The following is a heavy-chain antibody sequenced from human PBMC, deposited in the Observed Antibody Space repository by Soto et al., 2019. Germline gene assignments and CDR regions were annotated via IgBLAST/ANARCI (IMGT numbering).Heavy chain of an antibody. CDR3: VAGPDHAKSAY. Sequence: QMHLQESGPGLVKPSETLSLTCTVSGGSISDHYLSWTRQPPGKGLEWIGYGLRHEFVGTNPSLTSRVTISVDTSKKQFSLGLNSVTAADTAVYYCVAGPDHAKSAYWGQGTLVTVSS. CDR1: GGSISDHY. J-gene: IGHJ4*01. CDR2: GLRHEFV. V-gene: IGHV4-59*11.